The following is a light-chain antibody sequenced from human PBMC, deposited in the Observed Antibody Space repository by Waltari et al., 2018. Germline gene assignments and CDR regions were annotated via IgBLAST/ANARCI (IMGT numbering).Light chain of an antibody. V-gene: IGKV1-9*01. J-gene: IGKJ1*01. CDR1: HGISSY. CDR3: QQLNSYPSWT. Sequence: CRASHGISSYLVWYQQKPGKAPYLLIYASSTLQSGVPSRFSGSGSWTDFTLTISSLQPEDFATYYCQQLNSYPSWTFGQGTKVEIK. CDR2: ASS.